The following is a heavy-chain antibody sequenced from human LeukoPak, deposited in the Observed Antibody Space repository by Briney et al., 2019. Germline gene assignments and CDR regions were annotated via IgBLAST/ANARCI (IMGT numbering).Heavy chain of an antibody. Sequence: ASVKVSCKASGYTFTSYGISWVRQAPGQGLEWMGWISAYNGNTNYAQKLQGRVTMTTDASTGTAYMELRSLRSDDTAVYYCARGRAMYYYDSSGYSDYWGQGTLVTVSS. D-gene: IGHD3-22*01. CDR2: ISAYNGNT. CDR1: GYTFTSYG. J-gene: IGHJ4*02. CDR3: ARGRAMYYYDSSGYSDY. V-gene: IGHV1-18*01.